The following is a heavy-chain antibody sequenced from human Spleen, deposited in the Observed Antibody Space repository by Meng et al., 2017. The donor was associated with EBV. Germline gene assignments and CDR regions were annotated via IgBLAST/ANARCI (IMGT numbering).Heavy chain of an antibody. D-gene: IGHD1-26*01. CDR2: IKGKTDGGTK. V-gene: IGHV3-15*01. J-gene: IGHJ4*02. CDR1: GITFSKTW. Sequence: GRWVRVGGGWVKPGGCLGLSRAASGITFSKTWMSWVRQAPGKGLKWVGRIKGKTDGGTKDYAAPVKGRFTISRDDSKKTVYLEMNSLKTEDTAIYYCTTNRGSKWGQGTLVTVSS. CDR3: TTNRGSK.